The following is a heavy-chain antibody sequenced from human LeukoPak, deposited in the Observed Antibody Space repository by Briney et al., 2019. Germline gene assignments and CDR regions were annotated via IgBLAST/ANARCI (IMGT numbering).Heavy chain of an antibody. J-gene: IGHJ4*02. V-gene: IGHV3-23*01. CDR1: GFTFSSYA. CDR2: ISGSGGST. D-gene: IGHD2-8*01. CDR3: AKDFGNCINGVCYGTPFDY. Sequence: PGGSPRLSCAASGFTFSSYAMSWVRQAPGKGLEWVSGISGSGGSTYYADSVKGRFAISRDNSKNTVYLQMSSLRAEGTAVYYCAKDFGNCINGVCYGTPFDYWGQGTLVTVSS.